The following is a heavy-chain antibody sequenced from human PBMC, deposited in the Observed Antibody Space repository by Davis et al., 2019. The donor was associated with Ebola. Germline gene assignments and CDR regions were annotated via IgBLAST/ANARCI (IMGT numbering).Heavy chain of an antibody. J-gene: IGHJ6*04. D-gene: IGHD6-13*01. CDR2: ISSSSTNI. V-gene: IGHV3-48*01. CDR1: GFTFTTYW. Sequence: PGGSLRLSCAASGFTFTTYWMSWVRQAPGKGLEWISYISSSSTNIFYADSVKGRFTVSRDNAKNSLLLQMNSLRGEDAAMYYCARDSFSPLLVLDGDYYYYYGMDVWGKGTTVTVSS. CDR3: ARDSFSPLLVLDGDYYYYYGMDV.